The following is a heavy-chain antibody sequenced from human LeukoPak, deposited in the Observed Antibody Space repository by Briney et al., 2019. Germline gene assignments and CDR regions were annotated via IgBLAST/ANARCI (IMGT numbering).Heavy chain of an antibody. CDR3: AKDDRATWYFDH. Sequence: PGGSLRLSCAASGFTFSRFAMAWIRRAPGKGLEWVAFIRYDGSNEYYADSVKGRFTISRDNSKSTLYLQMNSLRAEDTAVYYCAKDDRATWYFDHWGQGTLVTVS. CDR2: IRYDGSNE. J-gene: IGHJ4*02. V-gene: IGHV3-30*02. CDR1: GFTFSRFA. D-gene: IGHD3-10*01.